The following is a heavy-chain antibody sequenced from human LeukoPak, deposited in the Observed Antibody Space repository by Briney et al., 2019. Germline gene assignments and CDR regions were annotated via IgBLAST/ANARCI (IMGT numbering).Heavy chain of an antibody. Sequence: ASVKVSCKASGYTLTGYYMHWVRQAPGQGLEWMGRINPNSGGTNYVQKFQGRVTMTRDTSISTAYMELSRLRSDDTAVYYCARGGVEMATINWGQGTLVTVSS. J-gene: IGHJ4*02. CDR2: INPNSGGT. V-gene: IGHV1-2*02. CDR3: ARGGVEMATIN. CDR1: GYTLTGYY. D-gene: IGHD5-24*01.